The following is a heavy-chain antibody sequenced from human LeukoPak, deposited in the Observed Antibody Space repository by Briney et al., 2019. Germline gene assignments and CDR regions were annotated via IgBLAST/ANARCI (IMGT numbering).Heavy chain of an antibody. Sequence: TLSLSCTVSGGSISSGGYYWSWIRQHQGQGLEWIGYIYYSGSTYYNPSLKSRVTISVDTSKNQFSLKLISVTAADTAVYYCARWEVTMKYFDLWGRGTLVTVSS. V-gene: IGHV4-31*03. CDR1: GGSISSGGYY. J-gene: IGHJ2*01. CDR3: ARWEVTMKYFDL. D-gene: IGHD3-22*01. CDR2: IYYSGST.